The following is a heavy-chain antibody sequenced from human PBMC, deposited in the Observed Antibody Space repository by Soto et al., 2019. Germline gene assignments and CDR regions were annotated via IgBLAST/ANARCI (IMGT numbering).Heavy chain of an antibody. CDR3: ARDRDYYYDNSDKYHYHYAMDV. CDR1: GYTFTNYA. D-gene: IGHD3-22*01. J-gene: IGHJ6*02. Sequence: QVQLVQSGTEVKKPGASVKVSCKASGYTFTNYAISWVRQAPGQGLEWMGWISAYSDRTNYAQKIQGRVTMTTDTATSTAYMEVRSLRSDDTAVYYCARDRDYYYDNSDKYHYHYAMDVWGQGTTVTISS. CDR2: ISAYSDRT. V-gene: IGHV1-18*04.